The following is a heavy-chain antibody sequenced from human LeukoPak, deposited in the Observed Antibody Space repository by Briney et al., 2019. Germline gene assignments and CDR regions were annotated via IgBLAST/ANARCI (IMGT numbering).Heavy chain of an antibody. Sequence: GGSLRLSCAASGFTFSSYGMHWVRQAPGKGLEWVAVIWYDGSNKYYVDSVKGRFTISRDNSRNTLYLQMNSLRAEDTAVYYCARDPGYCSSTSCYPVFDYWGQGTLVTVSS. CDR2: IWYDGSNK. J-gene: IGHJ4*02. CDR1: GFTFSSYG. V-gene: IGHV3-33*01. CDR3: ARDPGYCSSTSCYPVFDY. D-gene: IGHD2-2*03.